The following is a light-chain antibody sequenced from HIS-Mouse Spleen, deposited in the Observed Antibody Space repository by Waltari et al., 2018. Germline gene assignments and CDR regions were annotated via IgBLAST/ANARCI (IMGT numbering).Light chain of an antibody. J-gene: IGKJ4*01. CDR2: WAS. CDR3: QQYYSTPLT. CDR1: KRVLYSSNNKNY. Sequence: DIVMTQSPDSLAVSLGARATINCKFSKRVLYSSNNKNYLAWYQQEPGQPPKLLIYWASTRESGVPDRFSGSGSGTDFTLTISSLQAEDVAVYYCQQYYSTPLTFGGGTKVEIK. V-gene: IGKV4-1*01.